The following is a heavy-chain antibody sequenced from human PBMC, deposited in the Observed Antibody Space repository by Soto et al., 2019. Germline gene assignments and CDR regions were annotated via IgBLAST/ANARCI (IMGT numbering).Heavy chain of an antibody. V-gene: IGHV4-30-2*01. CDR1: GASISSCGYS. CDR3: VRESGAGATSWFDP. Sequence: SETLSLTCAVSGASISSCGYSWCWIRHAPRKGLEWIGYIDRSGSTSYNPSLRSRVAISVDRPKNQFSLKLNSVTAADTAVYFCVRESGAGATSWFDPWGQGTRVTVSS. CDR2: IDRSGST. J-gene: IGHJ5*02. D-gene: IGHD1-26*01.